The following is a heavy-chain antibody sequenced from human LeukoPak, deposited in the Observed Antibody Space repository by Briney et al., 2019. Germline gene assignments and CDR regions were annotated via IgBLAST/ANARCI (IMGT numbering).Heavy chain of an antibody. V-gene: IGHV3-53*01. J-gene: IGHJ4*02. CDR1: GFTVSAYA. CDR2: IYDDNT. CDR3: ASSGVVVPAATFDY. D-gene: IGHD2-2*01. Sequence: GGSLRLSCAASGFTVSAYAMAWVRQAPGKGLEWISTIYDDNTYYADSVKGRFTISRDNSKNTLYLQMNSLRAEDTAVYYCASSGVVVPAATFDYWGQGTLVTVSS.